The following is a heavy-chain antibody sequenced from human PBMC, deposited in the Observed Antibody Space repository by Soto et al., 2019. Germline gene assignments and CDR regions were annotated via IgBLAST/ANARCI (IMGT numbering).Heavy chain of an antibody. CDR1: GGTFSSYT. J-gene: IGHJ2*01. CDR2: IIPINGIP. D-gene: IGHD2-21*02. V-gene: IGHV1-69*02. Sequence: QDQLVQSGAEVKKPGSSVKVSCKASGGTFSSYTISWVRQAPGQGLEWMGRIIPINGIPNYAQKFQGRVTITADKSTSIVYVELGSLRSEDTAVYYCATDHGGHSGYLDLWGRGTLVTVSS. CDR3: ATDHGGHSGYLDL.